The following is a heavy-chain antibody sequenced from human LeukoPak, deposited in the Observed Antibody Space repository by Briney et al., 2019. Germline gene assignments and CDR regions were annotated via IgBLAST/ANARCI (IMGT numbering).Heavy chain of an antibody. J-gene: IGHJ2*01. CDR2: INPNSGGT. V-gene: IGHV1-2*02. CDR3: ARQLGGAPNWYFDL. Sequence: WASVKVSCKASGYTFTGYYMHWVRQAPGQGLEWMGWINPNSGGTNYAQKFQGRVTMTRDTSISTAYMELSRLRSDDTAVYYCARQLGGAPNWYFDLWGRGTLVTVSS. D-gene: IGHD5-18*01. CDR1: GYTFTGYY.